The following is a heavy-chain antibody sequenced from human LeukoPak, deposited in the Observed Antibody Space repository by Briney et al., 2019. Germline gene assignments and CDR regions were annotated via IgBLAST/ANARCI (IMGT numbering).Heavy chain of an antibody. CDR1: GFTFSSYA. Sequence: GGSLRLSCAASGFTFSSYAMSWVRQAPGKGLEWVSYISSGGNTIYYADSVKGRFTISRDNAKNSLYLQMNSLRAEDTAVYYCAREGTAMVSFDYWGQGTLVTVSS. CDR3: AREGTAMVSFDY. J-gene: IGHJ4*02. V-gene: IGHV3-48*03. D-gene: IGHD5-18*01. CDR2: ISSGGNTI.